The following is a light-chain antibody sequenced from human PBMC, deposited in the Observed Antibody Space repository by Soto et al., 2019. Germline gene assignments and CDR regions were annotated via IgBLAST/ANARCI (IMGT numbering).Light chain of an antibody. J-gene: IGKJ1*01. Sequence: EIVLTQSPGTLSLSRGERATLSCRASQSVSSGYLAWYQQKPGQAPRLLIYGASSRATGIPDRFSGSGSGTDFTLTISRLEPVDFAVYYCQQYGSSRTFGQGTKVEIK. CDR3: QQYGSSRT. CDR2: GAS. CDR1: QSVSSGY. V-gene: IGKV3-20*01.